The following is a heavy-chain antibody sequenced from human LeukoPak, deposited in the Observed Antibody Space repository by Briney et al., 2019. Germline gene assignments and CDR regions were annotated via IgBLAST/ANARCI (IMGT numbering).Heavy chain of an antibody. CDR2: VYYGGST. Sequence: PSETLSLTCTVSGGSFSSYYWSWVRQPPGKGLEWIGYVYYGGSTKYNPALKSRVTISKDSSKNQFSLNLRSVTAADAAVYYCARGTVTMDYWGRGTLVTVSS. CDR1: GGSFSSYY. CDR3: ARGTVTMDY. V-gene: IGHV4-59*13. D-gene: IGHD4-17*01. J-gene: IGHJ4*02.